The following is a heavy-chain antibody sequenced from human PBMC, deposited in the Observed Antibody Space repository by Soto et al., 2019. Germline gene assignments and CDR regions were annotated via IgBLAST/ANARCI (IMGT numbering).Heavy chain of an antibody. V-gene: IGHV3-21*02. CDR1: EFTFSVYS. Sequence: DVQLEESGGGLVKPGGSLRLSCVASEFTFSVYSMNWVRQAPGKGLEWVSSISSGSSYIYYADSVKGRITISRDNDKSALFLHITSLRVDDTAVYYCTRDRVKIRGGYYHYYGMDVWGQGTTVTVSS. D-gene: IGHD3-10*01. CDR3: TRDRVKIRGGYYHYYGMDV. CDR2: ISSGSSYI. J-gene: IGHJ6*02.